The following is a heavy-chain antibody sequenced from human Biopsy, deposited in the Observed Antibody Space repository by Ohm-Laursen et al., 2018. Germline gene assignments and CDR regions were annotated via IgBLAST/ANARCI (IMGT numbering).Heavy chain of an antibody. J-gene: IGHJ6*02. D-gene: IGHD3-16*01. CDR2: INHSGRT. CDR1: GGSLSSYS. V-gene: IGHV4-34*01. Sequence: SDTLSLTCTVSGGSLSSYSWSWIRQPAGKGLEWIGEINHSGRTNYNPSLKSRVTISVDTSKNQFSLKLRSVTAADTAMYYCARAVDYYDPYYYYGLDVWGQGTTVTVSS. CDR3: ARAVDYYDPYYYYGLDV.